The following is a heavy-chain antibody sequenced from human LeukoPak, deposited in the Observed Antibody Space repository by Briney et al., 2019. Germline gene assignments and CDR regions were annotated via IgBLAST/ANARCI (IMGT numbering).Heavy chain of an antibody. D-gene: IGHD6-19*01. CDR3: VAVAGTKGYYYYYGMDV. Sequence: GRSLRLSCAASGFTFSSYAMHWVRQAPGKGLEWVAVISYDGSNKYYADSVKGRFTISRDNSKNTLYQQMNSLRAEDTAVYYCVAVAGTKGYYYYYGMDVWGQGTTVTVSS. J-gene: IGHJ6*02. V-gene: IGHV3-30*04. CDR1: GFTFSSYA. CDR2: ISYDGSNK.